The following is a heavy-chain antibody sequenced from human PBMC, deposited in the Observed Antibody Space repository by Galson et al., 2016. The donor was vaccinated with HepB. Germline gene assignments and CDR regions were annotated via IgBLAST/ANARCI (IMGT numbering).Heavy chain of an antibody. CDR3: AKGFYDFWRCPNLGYGLDV. Sequence: SLRLSCAASGFTFSSYGLHWVRQAPGKGLEWVAVVSYDGSNKYYADSVKGRFTISRDNSKNTLYLQMNSLRPEDTAVYYCAKGFYDFWRCPNLGYGLDVWSQGTTVNVSS. CDR1: GFTFSSYG. D-gene: IGHD3-3*01. V-gene: IGHV3-30*18. J-gene: IGHJ6*02. CDR2: VSYDGSNK.